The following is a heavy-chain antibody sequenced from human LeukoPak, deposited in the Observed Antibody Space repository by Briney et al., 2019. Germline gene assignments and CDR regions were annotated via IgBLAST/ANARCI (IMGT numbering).Heavy chain of an antibody. CDR2: ISSSSSSTI. V-gene: IGHV3-48*01. CDR3: VKDQATH. J-gene: IGHJ4*02. Sequence: GGSLRLSCAASGFTFDDYAMHWVRQAPGKGLEWVSYISSSSSSTIYYADSVQGRFTISRDNSKNTLYLQMNGLRAEDTAVYYCVKDQATHWGQGTLVTVSS. CDR1: GFTFDDYA.